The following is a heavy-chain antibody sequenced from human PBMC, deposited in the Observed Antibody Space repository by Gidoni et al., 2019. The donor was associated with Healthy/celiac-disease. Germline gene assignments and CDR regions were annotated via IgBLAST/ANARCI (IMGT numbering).Heavy chain of an antibody. V-gene: IGHV3-23*01. D-gene: IGHD2-15*01. CDR3: AKDRIVVVVAEDYFDY. CDR2: ISGSGGST. J-gene: IGHJ4*02. Sequence: LEWVSAISGSGGSTYYADSVKGRFTISRDNSKNTLYLQMNSLRAEDTAVYYCAKDRIVVVVAEDYFDYWGQGTLVTVSS.